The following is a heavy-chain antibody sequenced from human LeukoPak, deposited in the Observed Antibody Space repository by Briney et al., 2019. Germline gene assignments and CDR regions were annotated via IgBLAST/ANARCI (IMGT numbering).Heavy chain of an antibody. V-gene: IGHV3-30*04. D-gene: IGHD5-18*01. J-gene: IGHJ5*02. CDR2: ISYDGSNK. CDR3: ARTTATVTSWLDP. CDR1: GFTFSSYA. Sequence: PGGSLRLSCAASGFTFSSYAMHWVRQAPGKGLEWVSVISYDGSNKYYADSVKGRFTISRDNSKNTLYLQTNSLRAEDRAVYYCARTTATVTSWLDPWGQGTLLTVS.